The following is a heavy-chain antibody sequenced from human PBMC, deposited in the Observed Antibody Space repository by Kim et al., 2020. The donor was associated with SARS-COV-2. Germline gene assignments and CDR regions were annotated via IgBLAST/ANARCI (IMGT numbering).Heavy chain of an antibody. CDR1: GFTFDDYA. J-gene: IGHJ4*02. CDR2: ISWNSGSI. CDR3: AKDIRHDYGDFGADY. Sequence: GGSLRLSCAASGFTFDDYAMHWVRQAPGKGLEWVSGISWNSGSIGYADSVKGRFTISRDNAKNSLYLQMNSLRAEDTALYYCAKDIRHDYGDFGADYWGQGTLVTVSS. D-gene: IGHD4-17*01. V-gene: IGHV3-9*01.